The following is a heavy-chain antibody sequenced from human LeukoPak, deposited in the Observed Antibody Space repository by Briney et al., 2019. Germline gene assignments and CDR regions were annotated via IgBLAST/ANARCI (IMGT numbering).Heavy chain of an antibody. V-gene: IGHV3-48*03. Sequence: PGGSLRLSCVASGLIDLDMNWVRQAPGKGLEWISYISMSSQTIHDADSVKGRFTISRGNAENSLYLRMTSLRVEDTAVYYCARDFVLAGRPIQFWGQGNMVIVSS. D-gene: IGHD6-19*01. J-gene: IGHJ4*02. CDR2: ISMSSQTI. CDR1: GLIDLD. CDR3: ARDFVLAGRPIQF.